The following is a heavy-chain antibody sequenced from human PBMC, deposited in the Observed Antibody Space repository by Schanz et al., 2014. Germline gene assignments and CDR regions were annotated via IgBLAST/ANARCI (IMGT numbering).Heavy chain of an antibody. D-gene: IGHD3-10*01. J-gene: IGHJ3*02. Sequence: VQLVQSGGGLVQPGGSLRLSCAASGFTFSSHWMHWVRQAPGKGLEYVSAISHDGYSTYYADSVKGRFTISRDNSKNTLYLQMNSLRAGDAAVYYCAKGRFGELSAFDIWGQGTMVTVSS. CDR2: ISHDGYST. CDR1: GFTFSSHW. CDR3: AKGRFGELSAFDI. V-gene: IGHV3-64*04.